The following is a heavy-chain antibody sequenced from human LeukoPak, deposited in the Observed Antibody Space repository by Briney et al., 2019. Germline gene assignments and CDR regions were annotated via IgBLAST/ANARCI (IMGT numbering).Heavy chain of an antibody. CDR3: AKALRALRYFDWLPTTPNDY. CDR2: ISGSGGGT. CDR1: GFTFSSYA. D-gene: IGHD3-9*01. J-gene: IGHJ4*02. V-gene: IGHV3-23*01. Sequence: GGSLRLSCAASGFTFSSYAMSWVRQAPGKGLEWVSAISGSGGGTYYADSVKGRFTISRDNSKNTLYLQMYSLRAEDTAVYYCAKALRALRYFDWLPTTPNDYWGQGTLVTVSS.